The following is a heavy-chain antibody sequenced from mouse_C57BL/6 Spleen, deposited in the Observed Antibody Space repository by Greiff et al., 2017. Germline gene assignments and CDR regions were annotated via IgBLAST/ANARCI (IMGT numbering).Heavy chain of an antibody. CDR2: IDPETGGT. D-gene: IGHD3-1*01. CDR1: GYTFTDYE. J-gene: IGHJ3*01. V-gene: IGHV1-15*01. CDR3: TRSGFPPFAY. Sequence: QVQLQQSGAELVRPGASVTLSCKASGYTFTDYEMHWVKQTPVHGLEWIGAIDPETGGTAYNQKFKGKAILTADKPSSTAYMQLRSLTSEDSAVYYCTRSGFPPFAYWGQGTLVTVSA.